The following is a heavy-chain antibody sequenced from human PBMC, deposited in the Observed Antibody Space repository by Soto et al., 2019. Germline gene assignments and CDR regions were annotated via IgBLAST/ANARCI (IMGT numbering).Heavy chain of an antibody. J-gene: IGHJ4*02. D-gene: IGHD5-12*01. V-gene: IGHV3-33*01. CDR3: ARPALLVSTFDY. CDR2: IWHDGTNK. CDR1: GFTFSDYA. Sequence: QEQLVESGGGVVQPGRSLRLSCAASGFTFSDYAMHWVRQAPGKGLEWVAVIWHDGTNKYYADSVKGRFTISRDNSKNTLYLQMNSLRPEDTAVYYCARPALLVSTFDYWGQGTVVTVSS.